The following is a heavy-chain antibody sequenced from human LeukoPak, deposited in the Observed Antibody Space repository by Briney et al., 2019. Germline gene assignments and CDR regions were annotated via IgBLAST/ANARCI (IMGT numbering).Heavy chain of an antibody. Sequence: PSKLLALTRTVAGASTGSGGYDWSWIRKHPGKGLEWIGYIYYSGSTNYNPSLKSRVTISVDTSKNQFSLKLSSVTAADTAVYYCARVCFDYGSGSCFDYWGQGTLVTVSS. CDR3: ARVCFDYGSGSCFDY. CDR1: GASTGSGGYD. CDR2: IYYSGST. D-gene: IGHD3-10*01. J-gene: IGHJ4*02. V-gene: IGHV4-61*08.